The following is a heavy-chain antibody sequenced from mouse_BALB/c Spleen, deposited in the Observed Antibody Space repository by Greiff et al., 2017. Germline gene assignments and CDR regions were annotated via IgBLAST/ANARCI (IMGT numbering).Heavy chain of an antibody. CDR1: GFSLTSYD. V-gene: IGHV2-9-2*01. J-gene: IGHJ3*01. CDR3: VRDYGNSWFAY. D-gene: IGHD2-1*01. Sequence: VKLVESGPGLVAPSQSLSITCTVSGFSLTSYDISWIRQPPGKGLEWLGVIWTGGGTNYNSAFMSRLSISKDNSKSQVFLKMNSLQTDDTAIYYCVRDYGNSWFAYWGQGTLVTVSA. CDR2: IWTGGGT.